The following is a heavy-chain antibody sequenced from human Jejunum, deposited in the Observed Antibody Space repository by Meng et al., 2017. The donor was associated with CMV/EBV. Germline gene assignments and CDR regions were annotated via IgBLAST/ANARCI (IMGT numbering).Heavy chain of an antibody. CDR2: IFHSGST. J-gene: IGHJ6*02. Sequence: VSGSSFSNYYWSWIRQPPGGGLEWIGFIFHSGSTTYNPSLESRVTISVDTSKNQFSLKLSSVTAADTAIYYCARTDYYSYYGMDVWGQGTTVTVSS. CDR3: ARTDYYSYYGMDV. V-gene: IGHV4-59*01. CDR1: GSSFSNYY.